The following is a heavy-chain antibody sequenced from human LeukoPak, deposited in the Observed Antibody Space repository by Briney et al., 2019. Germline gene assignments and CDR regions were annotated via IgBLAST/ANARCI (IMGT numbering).Heavy chain of an antibody. CDR3: ARDILANYYGSGNDY. D-gene: IGHD3-10*01. CDR2: IKEDSSET. J-gene: IGHJ4*02. CDR1: GFTFSRYC. V-gene: IGHV3-7*01. Sequence: PGGSLRLSCAASGFTFSRYCMSWVRQAPGRGLEWVANIKEDSSETYYVDSVKGRFTISRDNAKNSLYLQMNSLRAEDTAVYFCARDILANYYGSGNDYWGQGTLVTVSS.